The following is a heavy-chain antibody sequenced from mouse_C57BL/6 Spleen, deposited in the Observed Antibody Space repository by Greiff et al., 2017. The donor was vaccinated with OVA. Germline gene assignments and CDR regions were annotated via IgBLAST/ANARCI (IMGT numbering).Heavy chain of an antibody. D-gene: IGHD1-1*01. CDR2: ISSGSSTI. CDR3: ARPLWGDTASSFAY. CDR1: GFTFSDYG. J-gene: IGHJ3*01. V-gene: IGHV5-17*01. Sequence: DVKLVESGGGLVKPGGSLKLSCAASGFTFSDYGMHWVRQAPEKGLEWVAYISSGSSTIYYADTVKGRFTFSRDNAKNTLFLQMTSLRSEDTAMYYCARPLWGDTASSFAYWGQGTLVTVSA.